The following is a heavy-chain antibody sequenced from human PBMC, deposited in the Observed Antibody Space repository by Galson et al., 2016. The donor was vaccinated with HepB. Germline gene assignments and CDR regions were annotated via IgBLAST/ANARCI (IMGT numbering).Heavy chain of an antibody. Sequence: SLRLSCAASGFTFSTYWMTWVRQAPGKGLEWVANIKPDGSEKYYVDSVKGRFSISRDNTQKSLYLQMNSLRAEDTAVYYCAGGYFWFGEGLSDYWGQGTLVTVSS. CDR1: GFTFSTYW. V-gene: IGHV3-7*03. CDR3: AGGYFWFGEGLSDY. D-gene: IGHD3-10*01. J-gene: IGHJ4*02. CDR2: IKPDGSEK.